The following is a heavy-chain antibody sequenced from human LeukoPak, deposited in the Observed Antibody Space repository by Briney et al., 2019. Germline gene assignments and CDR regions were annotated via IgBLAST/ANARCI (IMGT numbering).Heavy chain of an antibody. Sequence: SETLSLTCTVSGGSISSSSYHWGWIRQPPGKGLEWIGSIYYSGSTYYNPSLKSRVTISVDTSKNQFSLKLSSVTAADTAVYYCARLRMGSWSCFDYWGQGTLVTVSS. CDR1: GGSISSSSYH. CDR3: ARLRMGSWSCFDY. V-gene: IGHV4-39*01. D-gene: IGHD6-13*01. J-gene: IGHJ4*02. CDR2: IYYSGST.